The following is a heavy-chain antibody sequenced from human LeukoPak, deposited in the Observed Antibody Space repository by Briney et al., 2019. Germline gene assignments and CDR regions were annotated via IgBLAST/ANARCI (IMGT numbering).Heavy chain of an antibody. CDR1: GGSINSGTYY. D-gene: IGHD6-13*01. Sequence: SETLSLTCTVPGGSINSGTYYWTWIRQPAGKGLEWIGRIYSTGRSDYNPSLKSRITMSVDTSKNQFSLKLSSVTAADTAVYYCARERAAAGTWLDPWGQGTLVTVSS. J-gene: IGHJ5*02. CDR2: IYSTGRS. CDR3: ARERAAAGTWLDP. V-gene: IGHV4-61*02.